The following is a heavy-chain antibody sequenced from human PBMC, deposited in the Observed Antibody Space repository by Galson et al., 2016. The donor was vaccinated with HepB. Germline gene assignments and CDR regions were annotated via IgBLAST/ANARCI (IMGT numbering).Heavy chain of an antibody. J-gene: IGHJ4*02. CDR1: GFAFSNSA. Sequence: SLRLSCAASGFAFSNSAMTWVRQTPGKGLEWVSAIDNSGGGTYYADSVKGRFTVSRDNSKNTLYLQMNSLRAEDTALYYCAKVLSSLIMYSGATDYWGQGTLVTVSS. CDR2: IDNSGGGT. V-gene: IGHV3-23*01. CDR3: AKVLSSLIMYSGATDY. D-gene: IGHD6-13*01.